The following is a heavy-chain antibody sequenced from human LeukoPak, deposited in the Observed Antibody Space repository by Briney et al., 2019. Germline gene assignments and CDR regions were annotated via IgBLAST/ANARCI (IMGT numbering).Heavy chain of an antibody. J-gene: IGHJ4*02. CDR3: ATATYGSGSYYSDY. CDR1: GFKFRSYG. Sequence: GGSLRLSCAVSGFKFRSYGMHWVRQSPGKGLEWVAIIWYDESNKYYSDSVKGRFTISRDNSKNTLYLQMNSLRAEDTAMYYCATATYGSGSYYSDYWGQGTLVTVSS. V-gene: IGHV3-33*01. CDR2: IWYDESNK. D-gene: IGHD3-10*01.